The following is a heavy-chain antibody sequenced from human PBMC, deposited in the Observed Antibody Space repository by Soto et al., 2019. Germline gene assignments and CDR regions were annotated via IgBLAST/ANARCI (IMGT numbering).Heavy chain of an antibody. CDR1: GGTFSSYT. CDR3: AKAPRKRDYYYYMDV. CDR2: IIPILGIA. J-gene: IGHJ6*03. Sequence: ASVKVSCKASGGTFSSYTISWVRQAPGQGLEWMGRIIPILGIANYAQKFQGRVTMTRDNSISTAYMELSSLRSEDTAVYYCAKAPRKRDYYYYMDVWGKGTTVTVSS. V-gene: IGHV1-69*02.